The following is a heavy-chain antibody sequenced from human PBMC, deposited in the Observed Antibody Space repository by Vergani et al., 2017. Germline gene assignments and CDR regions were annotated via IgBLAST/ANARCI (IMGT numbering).Heavy chain of an antibody. CDR2: IYYSGST. V-gene: IGHV4-31*03. CDR1: GGSISSGGYY. CDR3: ARETGITMVRGVIDY. J-gene: IGHJ4*02. Sequence: QVQLQESGPGLVKPSQTLSLNCTVSGGSISSGGYYWSWIRQHPGKGLEWIGYIYYSGSTYYNPSLKSRVTISVDTSKNQFSLKLSSVTAADTAVYYCARETGITMVRGVIDYWGQGTLVTVSS. D-gene: IGHD3-10*01.